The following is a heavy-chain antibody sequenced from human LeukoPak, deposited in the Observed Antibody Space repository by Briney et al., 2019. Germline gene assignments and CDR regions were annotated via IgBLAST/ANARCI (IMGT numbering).Heavy chain of an antibody. CDR1: GFTFSSYA. J-gene: IGHJ3*02. CDR3: AREDDSSGYHTLPDAFDI. D-gene: IGHD3-22*01. CDR2: ISYDGSNK. V-gene: IGHV3-30-3*01. Sequence: GGSLRLSCAASGFTFSSYAMHWVRQAPGKGLEWVAVISYDGSNKYYVDSVKGRFTISRDNSKNTLYLQMNSLRAEDTAVYYCAREDDSSGYHTLPDAFDIWGQGTMVTVSS.